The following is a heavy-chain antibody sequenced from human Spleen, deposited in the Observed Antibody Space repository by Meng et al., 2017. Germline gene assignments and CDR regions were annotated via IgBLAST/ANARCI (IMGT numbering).Heavy chain of an antibody. Sequence: QGHLKQWGAGLLKPSETLSLTCAVSGGSISSSNWWSWVRQPPGKGLEWIGEIYHSGSTNYNPPLKSRVTISVDKSKNQFSLKLSSVTAADTAVYYCARGPTTMAHDIDYWGQGTLVTVSS. CDR1: GGSISSSNW. V-gene: IGHV4-4*02. D-gene: IGHD4-11*01. CDR2: IYHSGST. J-gene: IGHJ4*02. CDR3: ARGPTTMAHDIDY.